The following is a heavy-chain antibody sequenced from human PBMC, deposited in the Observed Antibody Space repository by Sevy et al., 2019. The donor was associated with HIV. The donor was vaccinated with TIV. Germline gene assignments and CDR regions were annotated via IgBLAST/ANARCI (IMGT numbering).Heavy chain of an antibody. CDR2: IRYDGSDK. D-gene: IGHD6-13*01. Sequence: QLRGPLRLSCAASGFTFSNYGMHWVRQVPGKGLEWVTFIRYDGSDKYYAASVKGRFTISRDDSKNTLYLQMDSLTPEDTAIYYCAKDLAGPGRRYFDYWGQGTLVTVSS. V-gene: IGHV3-30*02. CDR1: GFTFSNYG. J-gene: IGHJ4*02. CDR3: AKDLAGPGRRYFDY.